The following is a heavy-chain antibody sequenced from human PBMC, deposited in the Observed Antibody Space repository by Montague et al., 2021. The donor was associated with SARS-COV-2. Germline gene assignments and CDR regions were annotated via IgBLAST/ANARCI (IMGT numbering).Heavy chain of an antibody. J-gene: IGHJ3*02. Sequence: SETLSLTCSVTSDSIINNYYDWGWIRQPPGKGLESIGSIFYTGNTYYXSSLRCPDTLSVDTSKNQLSLRLTSVTAADTAMYYCASEVPGYSGPSLVASFDIWGQGTMVTVSS. CDR1: SDSIINNYYD. CDR2: IFYTGNT. D-gene: IGHD1-26*01. CDR3: ASEVPGYSGPSLVASFDI. V-gene: IGHV4-39*07.